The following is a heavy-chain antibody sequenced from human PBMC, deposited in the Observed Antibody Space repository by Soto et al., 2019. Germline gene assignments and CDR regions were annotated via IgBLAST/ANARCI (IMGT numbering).Heavy chain of an antibody. CDR2: ISYDGSNK. CDR3: ARGGRYDSSGYYYPNDY. Sequence: QVQLVESGGGVVQPGRSLRLSCAASGFTFSSYAMHWLRQAPGKGLEWVAVISYDGSNKYYADSVKGRFTISRDNSKNTLYLQMISLRAEDTAVYYCARGGRYDSSGYYYPNDYWGQGTLVTVSS. CDR1: GFTFSSYA. J-gene: IGHJ4*02. V-gene: IGHV3-30-3*01. D-gene: IGHD3-22*01.